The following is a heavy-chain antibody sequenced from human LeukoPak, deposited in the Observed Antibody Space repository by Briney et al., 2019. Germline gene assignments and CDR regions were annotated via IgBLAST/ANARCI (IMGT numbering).Heavy chain of an antibody. J-gene: IGHJ4*02. CDR1: GFTFSNYG. V-gene: IGHV3-33*01. CDR2: IWYDGSNK. Sequence: GGSLRLSCAASGFTFSNYGMHWVRQAPGKGLEWVTFIWYDGSNKYYADSVKGRFTISRDNSKNTLYLQLNSLRAEDTAVYYCARDGPTYRDGLDVWGRGTLVTVSS. D-gene: IGHD3/OR15-3a*01. CDR3: ARDGPTYRDGLDV.